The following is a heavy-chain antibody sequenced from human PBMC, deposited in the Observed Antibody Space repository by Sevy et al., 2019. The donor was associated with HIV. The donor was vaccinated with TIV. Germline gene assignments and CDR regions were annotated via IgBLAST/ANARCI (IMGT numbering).Heavy chain of an antibody. CDR3: ATTKDYYESSGSPFDD. V-gene: IGHV1-24*01. D-gene: IGHD3-22*01. CDR1: GIKVTQLA. Sequence: ASVKVSCKVSGIKVTQLAMHWVRQAPGKGLEWMATFDPEDGETFYAPNFQGRVTMTEDTSRDTAYMELSSLRSEDAAVYYCATTKDYYESSGSPFDDWGQGTLVTVSS. J-gene: IGHJ4*02. CDR2: FDPEDGET.